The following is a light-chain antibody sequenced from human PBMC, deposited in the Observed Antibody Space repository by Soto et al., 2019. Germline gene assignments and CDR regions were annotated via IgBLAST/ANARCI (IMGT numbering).Light chain of an antibody. Sequence: QSALAQPASVSGSPGQSITISCTGTSSDVGGYKYVSWYQQHPGKAPKLMIYDVSNRPSGVSNRFSGSKTGNTASLTISGLQAEDEANYYCSSYTSSXTFYVFGTGXKVTVL. CDR1: SSDVGGYKY. V-gene: IGLV2-14*01. CDR3: SSYTSSXTFYV. CDR2: DVS. J-gene: IGLJ1*01.